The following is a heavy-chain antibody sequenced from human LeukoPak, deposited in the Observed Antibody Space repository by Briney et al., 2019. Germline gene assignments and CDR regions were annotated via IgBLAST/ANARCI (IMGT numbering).Heavy chain of an antibody. CDR1: GYTFTGYY. CDR3: ATYHYYDSSGTYFDY. V-gene: IGHV1-2*02. D-gene: IGHD3-22*01. J-gene: IGHJ4*02. CDR2: INPNSGGT. Sequence: ASVKVSCKASGYTFTGYYMHWVRQAPGQGLEWMGWINPNSGGTNNAQKFQGRVTMTRDTSISTAYMELSRLRSDDTAVYYCATYHYYDSSGTYFDYWGQGTLVTVSS.